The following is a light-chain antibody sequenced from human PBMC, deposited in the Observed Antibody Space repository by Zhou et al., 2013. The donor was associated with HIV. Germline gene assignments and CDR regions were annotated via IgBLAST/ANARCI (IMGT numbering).Light chain of an antibody. V-gene: IGKV1-12*01. CDR1: QSVSNN. Sequence: TQSPGTLSLSPGERATLSCRASQSVSNNYLAWYQQKPGKAPKLLIYGASSLQSGVPSRFSGSGFGTDFTLTINRLHPEDFATYYCQQANRFPQTFGQGTKVEIK. J-gene: IGKJ2*01. CDR3: QQANRFPQT. CDR2: GAS.